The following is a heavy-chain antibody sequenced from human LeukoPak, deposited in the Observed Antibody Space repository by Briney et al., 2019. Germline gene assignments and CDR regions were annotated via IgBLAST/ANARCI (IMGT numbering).Heavy chain of an antibody. CDR2: IASDGSST. CDR1: GFTFSSYW. CDR3: ATDDYDSSGQHY. D-gene: IGHD3-22*01. J-gene: IGHJ4*02. Sequence: GGSLRLSCAASGFTFSSYWMNWVRQAPGKGLVWVSRIASDGSSTTYADSVKGRFTISRDNAKNSLYLQMNSLRAEDTAVYYCATDDYDSSGQHYWGQGTLVTVSS. V-gene: IGHV3-74*01.